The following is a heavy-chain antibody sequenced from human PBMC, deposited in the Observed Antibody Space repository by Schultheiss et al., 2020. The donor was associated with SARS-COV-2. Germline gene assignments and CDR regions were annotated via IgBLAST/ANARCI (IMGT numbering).Heavy chain of an antibody. J-gene: IGHJ4*02. D-gene: IGHD3-3*01. Sequence: SETLSLTCTVSGGSISSYYWSWIRQPAGKGLEWIGRIYTSGSTNYNPSLKSRVMISVDMSKNQFSLKPRSVTAADTAVYYCARESGGSNFDFWGQGILVTVSS. CDR2: IYTSGST. V-gene: IGHV4-4*07. CDR1: GGSISSYY. CDR3: ARESGGSNFDF.